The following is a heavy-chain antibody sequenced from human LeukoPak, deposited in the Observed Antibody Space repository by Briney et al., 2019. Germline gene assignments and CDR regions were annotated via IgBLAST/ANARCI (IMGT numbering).Heavy chain of an antibody. CDR1: GFTLSSYS. V-gene: IGHV3-21*01. D-gene: IGHD3-10*01. J-gene: IGHJ6*02. CDR3: ARGGWFGELVDGMDV. CDR2: ISSSSSYI. Sequence: GGSLRLSCAASGFTLSSYSMNWVRQAPGKGLEWVSSISSSSSYIYYADSVKGRFTISRDDAKNSLYLQMNSLRAEDTAVYYCARGGWFGELVDGMDVWGQGTTVTVSS.